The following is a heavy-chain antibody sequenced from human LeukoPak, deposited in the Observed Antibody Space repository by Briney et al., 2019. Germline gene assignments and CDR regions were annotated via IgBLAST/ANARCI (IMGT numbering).Heavy chain of an antibody. CDR1: GGSIGSDY. Sequence: SETLSLTCTVSGGSIGSDYWTWIRQPPGKGLEYIGYIYYTGGANYNPSLKSRVTISVDTSKNQFSLKLSSVTAADTAVYFCAKYGNSGWVIDNWGQGTLVTVSS. CDR2: IYYTGGA. J-gene: IGHJ4*02. V-gene: IGHV4-59*08. D-gene: IGHD6-19*01. CDR3: AKYGNSGWVIDN.